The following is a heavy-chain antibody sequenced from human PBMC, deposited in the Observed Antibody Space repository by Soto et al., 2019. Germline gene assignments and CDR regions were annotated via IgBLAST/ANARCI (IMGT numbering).Heavy chain of an antibody. Sequence: SETLSLTCVVSGGSISSYYWSWIRQPPGKGLEWIGYIYYSGSTNYNPSLKSRVTISVDTSKNQFSLKLSSVTAADTAVYYCAREPQLGEFDYWGQGTLVTVSS. CDR1: GGSISSYY. CDR3: AREPQLGEFDY. J-gene: IGHJ4*02. D-gene: IGHD1-1*01. V-gene: IGHV4-59*01. CDR2: IYYSGST.